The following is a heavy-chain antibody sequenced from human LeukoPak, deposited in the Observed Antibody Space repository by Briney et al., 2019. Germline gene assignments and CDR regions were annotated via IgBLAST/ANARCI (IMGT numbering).Heavy chain of an antibody. V-gene: IGHV4-39*01. Sequence: SETLSLTCTVSGGSISSSSDYWGWIRQPPGEGLEWIVRIYYSGSNYYNQALKSRVTISVDTSKNQSSLKLSSVTAADTAVYYCARHAHQLELTERWGQATLVTVSS. D-gene: IGHD1-1*01. CDR3: ARHAHQLELTER. J-gene: IGHJ4*02. CDR2: IYYSGSN. CDR1: GGSISSSSDY.